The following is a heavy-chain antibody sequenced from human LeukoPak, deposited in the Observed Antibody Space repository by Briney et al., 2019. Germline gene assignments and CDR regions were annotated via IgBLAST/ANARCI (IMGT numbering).Heavy chain of an antibody. J-gene: IGHJ3*02. V-gene: IGHV3-23*01. CDR2: IYGDASKT. CDR1: GFTFTTYT. Sequence: PGGSLRLSCAASGFTFTTYTISWVRQAPGKGLEWVSSIYGDASKTFYADSVRGRFTISRDSSKSMVYLQMNGLRVDDTALSYCAKDRVPDNGGNFDISGQGTMVIGSA. CDR3: AKDRVPDNGGNFDI. D-gene: IGHD3-16*01.